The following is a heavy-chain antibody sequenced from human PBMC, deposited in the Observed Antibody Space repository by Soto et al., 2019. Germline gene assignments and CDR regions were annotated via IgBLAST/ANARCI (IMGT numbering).Heavy chain of an antibody. D-gene: IGHD6-13*01. V-gene: IGHV3-30*18. CDR3: AKDRSNSWSFDY. J-gene: IGHJ4*02. Sequence: GGSLRLSCAASGSIFSYHNMHWVRQAPGKGLEWVAVISYDGTNKYYADSVKGRFTISRDNSGNTLSLQMNSLGAGDTAVYYCAKDRSNSWSFDYWGQGTLVTVSS. CDR1: GSIFSYHN. CDR2: ISYDGTNK.